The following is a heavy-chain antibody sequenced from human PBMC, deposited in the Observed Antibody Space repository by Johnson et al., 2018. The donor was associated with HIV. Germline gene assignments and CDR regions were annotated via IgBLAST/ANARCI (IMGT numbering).Heavy chain of an antibody. D-gene: IGHD6-19*01. CDR2: INWNGGST. J-gene: IGHJ3*02. V-gene: IGHV3-20*04. CDR3: ARDKAVGYSSGWHAFDI. Sequence: EVQLVESGGGLVQPGGSLRLSCAASGFTFDDYGMSWVRQAPGKGLEWVSGINWNGGSTGYADSVKGRFTISRDNAKNTLYLQMNSLRAEDTAVYYCARDKAVGYSSGWHAFDIWGQGTMVTVSS. CDR1: GFTFDDYG.